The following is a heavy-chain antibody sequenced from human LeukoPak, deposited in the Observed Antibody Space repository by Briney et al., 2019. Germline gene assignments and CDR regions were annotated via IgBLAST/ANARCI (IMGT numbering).Heavy chain of an antibody. V-gene: IGHV3-23*01. D-gene: IGHD2-2*01. CDR2: ISGSGGST. CDR1: GFTFSSYA. Sequence: GSLRLSCAASGFTFSSYAMSWVRQAPGKGLEWVSAISGSGGSTYYADSVKGRFTISRDNSKNTLYLQMNSLRAEDTAVYYCAKDQGYCSSTSCYPGDHDAFDIWGQGTMVTVSS. J-gene: IGHJ3*02. CDR3: AKDQGYCSSTSCYPGDHDAFDI.